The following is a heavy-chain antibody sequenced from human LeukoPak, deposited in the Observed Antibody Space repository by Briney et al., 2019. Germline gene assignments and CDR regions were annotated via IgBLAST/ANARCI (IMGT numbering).Heavy chain of an antibody. V-gene: IGHV3-30*02. CDR2: IRYDGSNK. Sequence: SRGSLRLSCAAAGFTFSSDGMHWVRQAPGKGLEGVAFIRYDGSNKYYADSVKGRFTISRDNSKNTLYLQMNSLRAEDTAVYYCAKLVGYYDFWSGYHFDYWGQGTLVTVSS. CDR3: AKLVGYYDFWSGYHFDY. CDR1: GFTFSSDG. J-gene: IGHJ4*02. D-gene: IGHD3-3*01.